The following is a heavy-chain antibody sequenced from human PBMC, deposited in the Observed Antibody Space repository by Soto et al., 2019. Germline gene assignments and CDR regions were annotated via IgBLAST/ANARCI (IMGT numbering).Heavy chain of an antibody. D-gene: IGHD2-2*01. CDR2: IIPIFGTA. CDR1: GGTFSSYA. CDR3: ARDRNPDIVLVTAAYDP. V-gene: IGHV1-69*13. Sequence: GASVKVSCKASGGTFSSYAISWVRQAPGQGLEWMGGIIPIFGTANYAQKFQGRVTITADESTSTAYMELSSLRSEDTAVYYCARDRNPDIVLVTAAYDPWGQGTLVTVSS. J-gene: IGHJ5*02.